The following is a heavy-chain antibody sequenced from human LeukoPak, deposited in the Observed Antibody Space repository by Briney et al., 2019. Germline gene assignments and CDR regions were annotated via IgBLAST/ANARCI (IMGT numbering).Heavy chain of an antibody. CDR3: GRHDYGDSSAAFDI. CDR2: IYRTGRT. V-gene: IGHV4-4*02. J-gene: IGHJ3*02. D-gene: IGHD4-17*01. Sequence: SETLSLTCAVFGDSISNNYLWRWVRQFPGKGLEYIGEIYRTGRTNYNPSLKSRVTISIDKSKNQFSLNLRSVTAADTAVYYCGRHDYGDSSAAFDIWGQGTTVTVSS. CDR1: GDSISNNYL.